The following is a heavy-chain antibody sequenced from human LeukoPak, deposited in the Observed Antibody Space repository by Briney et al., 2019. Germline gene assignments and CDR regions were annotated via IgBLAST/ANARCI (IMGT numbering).Heavy chain of an antibody. J-gene: IGHJ4*02. CDR3: ATSEDTGYDYHY. CDR1: GFTFSSYA. D-gene: IGHD5-12*01. V-gene: IGHV3-23*01. Sequence: GGSLRLSCAASGFTFSSYAMSWVRQAPGKGLEWVSAISGSGGSTYYADSVKGRFTISRDNSKNTLYLQMNSLSAEDTAVYYCATSEDTGYDYHYWGQGTLVTVSS. CDR2: ISGSGGST.